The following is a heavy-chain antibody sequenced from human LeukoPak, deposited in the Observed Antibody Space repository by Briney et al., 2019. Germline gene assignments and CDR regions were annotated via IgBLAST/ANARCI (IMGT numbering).Heavy chain of an antibody. CDR1: GFTFSNYD. CDR3: VKISRKMYGYHDAFDI. CDR2: ISNSGVTT. D-gene: IGHD5-18*01. J-gene: IGHJ3*02. Sequence: PGGSLRLSCAASGFTFSNYDMSWVRQAPGKGLEWVSGISNSGVTTYSADSVKGRFTISRDNSKNTLFLQMNSLRVEDTAVYYCVKISRKMYGYHDAFDIWGQGTMVIVSS. V-gene: IGHV3-23*01.